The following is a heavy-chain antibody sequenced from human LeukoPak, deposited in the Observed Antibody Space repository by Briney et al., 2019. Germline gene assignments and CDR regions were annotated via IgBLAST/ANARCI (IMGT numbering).Heavy chain of an antibody. D-gene: IGHD6-13*01. CDR2: IYYSGST. CDR3: ARAYSSSSVART. V-gene: IGHV4-59*08. J-gene: IGHJ5*02. CDR1: GGSISSYY. Sequence: SETLSLTCTVSGGSISSYYWRWIRQPPGKGLEWIGYIYYSGSTNYNPSLKSRVTISVDTSKNQFSLKLSSVTAADTAVYYCARAYSSSSVARTWGQGTLVTVSS.